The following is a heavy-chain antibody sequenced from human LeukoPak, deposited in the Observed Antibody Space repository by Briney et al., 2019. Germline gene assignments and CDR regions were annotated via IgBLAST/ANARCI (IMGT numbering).Heavy chain of an antibody. CDR1: GFTFSSYW. V-gene: IGHV3-7*01. Sequence: GGSLRLSCAASGFTFSSYWVNWVRQPPGKGLEWVANIKQDGSEKYYVDSVKGRFTISRDNAKNSLYLQMNSLRAEDTAVYYCARGSSEIYTGFEDYWGQGTLVTVSS. D-gene: IGHD1-14*01. CDR2: IKQDGSEK. J-gene: IGHJ4*02. CDR3: ARGSSEIYTGFEDY.